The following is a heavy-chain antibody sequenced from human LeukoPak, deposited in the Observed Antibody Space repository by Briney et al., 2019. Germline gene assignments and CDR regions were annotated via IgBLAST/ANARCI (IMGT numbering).Heavy chain of an antibody. D-gene: IGHD2-21*01. CDR1: GGSISSGNYY. CDR3: ARSDSKGWFDP. CDR2: IYSSGST. V-gene: IGHV4-61*10. Sequence: SETLSLTCTVSGGSISSGNYYWSWIRQPAGKGLEWIGRIYSSGSTNYNPSLKSRIIMSVDTSKNQVSLKLTSVTAADTAIYYCARSDSKGWFDPWGQGTLVTVSS. J-gene: IGHJ5*02.